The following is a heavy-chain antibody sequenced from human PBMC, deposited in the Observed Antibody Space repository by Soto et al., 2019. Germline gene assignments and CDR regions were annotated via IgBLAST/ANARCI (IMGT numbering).Heavy chain of an antibody. CDR3: AKDPNGDYLGAFDS. J-gene: IGHJ4*02. Sequence: GGSLRLSCAASGFTFSSCAMGWVRQAPGKGLEWVSDIIDSGGSTYYADSVKGRFTISRDNSKSTLYLQMNSLRAEDTAIYYCAKDPNGDYLGAFDSWGQGTLVTVSS. D-gene: IGHD4-17*01. CDR2: IIDSGGST. CDR1: GFTFSSCA. V-gene: IGHV3-23*01.